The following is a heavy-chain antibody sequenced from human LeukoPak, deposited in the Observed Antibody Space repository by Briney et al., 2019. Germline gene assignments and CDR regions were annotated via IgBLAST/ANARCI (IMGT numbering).Heavy chain of an antibody. V-gene: IGHV4-30-4*01. Sequence: SETLSLTCTVSGGSNSSGDYYWSWIRQPPGKGLEWIGYIYYSGNTYYNPSLKSRVTISLDTSNNQFSLKLSSVTAADTAVYYCARDLSPHGFDPWGQGILVTVSS. CDR1: GGSNSSGDYY. CDR3: ARDLSPHGFDP. CDR2: IYYSGNT. J-gene: IGHJ5*02.